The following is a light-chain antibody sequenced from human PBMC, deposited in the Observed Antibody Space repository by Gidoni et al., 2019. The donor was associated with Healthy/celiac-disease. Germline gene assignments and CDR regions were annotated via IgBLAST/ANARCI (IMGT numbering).Light chain of an antibody. J-gene: IGLJ1*01. CDR2: DVS. V-gene: IGLV2-11*01. CDR3: CSYGGRYTYV. CDR1: SSDVGGYHY. Sequence: QSPLTPPRSVSGPPGQSVTISCTGTSSDVGGYHYVSWYQQHPGKAPTLMIDDVSKRPSGFTDRCSGSKSGNTASLTISGLQAEDEADYYGCSYGGRYTYVFGTGTKVTVL.